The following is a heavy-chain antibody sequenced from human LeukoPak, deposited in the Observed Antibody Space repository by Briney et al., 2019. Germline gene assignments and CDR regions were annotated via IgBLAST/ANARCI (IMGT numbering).Heavy chain of an antibody. CDR3: ARDRDRDIIGDGMDV. Sequence: PGGSLRLSCAASGFIFSNYAMYWVRQAPVKGLEWVAVISYDGDDKLNADSVNGRFTISRDNSKNTLYLQMNSLRPEDTAVYYCARDRDRDIIGDGMDVWGKGTTVTVSS. J-gene: IGHJ6*01. CDR1: GFIFSNYA. D-gene: IGHD2-15*01. V-gene: IGHV3-30*04. CDR2: ISYDGDDK.